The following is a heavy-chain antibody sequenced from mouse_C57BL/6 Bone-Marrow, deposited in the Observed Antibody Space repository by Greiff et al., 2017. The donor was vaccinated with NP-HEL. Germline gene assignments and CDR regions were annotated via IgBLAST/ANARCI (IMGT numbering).Heavy chain of an antibody. CDR2: IDPANGNT. V-gene: IGHV14-3*01. D-gene: IGHD1-1*01. Sequence: EVQLVESVAELVRPGASVKLSCTASGFNIKNTYMHWVKQRPEQGLGWIGRIDPANGNTKYAPKFQGKATITADTSSNTAYLQLSSLTSEDTAIYYCATPYGVGYWYFDVWGTGTTVTVSS. CDR3: ATPYGVGYWYFDV. J-gene: IGHJ1*03. CDR1: GFNIKNTY.